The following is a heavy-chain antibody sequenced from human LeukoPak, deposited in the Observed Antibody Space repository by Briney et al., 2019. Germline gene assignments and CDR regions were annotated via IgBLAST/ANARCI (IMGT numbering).Heavy chain of an antibody. Sequence: PGGSLRLSCAASGFTFSSYAMSWVRQAPGKGLDWVSAISGSGGSTYYADSVKGRFTISRDNSKNTLYLQMNSLRAEDTAVYYCAKDSPDTAMGYYYYYGMDVWGQGTTVTVSS. CDR1: GFTFSSYA. CDR2: ISGSGGST. D-gene: IGHD5-18*01. J-gene: IGHJ6*02. V-gene: IGHV3-23*01. CDR3: AKDSPDTAMGYYYYYGMDV.